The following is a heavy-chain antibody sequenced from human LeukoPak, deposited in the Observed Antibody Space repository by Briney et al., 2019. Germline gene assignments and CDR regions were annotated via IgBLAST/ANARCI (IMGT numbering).Heavy chain of an antibody. CDR2: INHSGST. CDR1: GGSFSGYY. D-gene: IGHD2-15*01. V-gene: IGHV4-34*01. CDR3: ASPGRAPFI. J-gene: IGHJ3*02. Sequence: PSETLSLTCAVYGGSFSGYYWSWIRQPPGKGLEWIGEINHSGSTNYNPSLKSRVTISVDTSKNQFSLKLSSVTAADTAVYYCASPGRAPFIWGQGTMVTVSS.